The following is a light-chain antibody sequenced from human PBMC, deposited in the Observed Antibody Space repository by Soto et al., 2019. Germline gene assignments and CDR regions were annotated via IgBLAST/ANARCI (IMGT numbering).Light chain of an antibody. J-gene: IGLJ1*01. V-gene: IGLV2-14*01. Sequence: QSALTQPASVSGSPGQSITISCTGTSSDVGGYNYVSGYQQHPGKAPKLMIYDVINRPSGVSNRFSGSKSGNTASLTISGLQAEDEADYYCSSYTSGSTRYVFGTGTQLTVL. CDR2: DVI. CDR3: SSYTSGSTRYV. CDR1: SSDVGGYNY.